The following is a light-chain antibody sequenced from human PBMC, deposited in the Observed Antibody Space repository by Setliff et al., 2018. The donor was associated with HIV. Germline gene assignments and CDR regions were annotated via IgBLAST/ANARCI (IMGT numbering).Light chain of an antibody. CDR2: RNN. Sequence: QSVLTQPPSASGTPGQRVTISCSGSSSNIGSNTVNWYQQLPGTAPKLVIYRNNQRPSGVPDRFSGSKSGTSASLAISGLQSEDEADYYCAAWDDSLKGVVFGGGTKVTVL. V-gene: IGLV1-44*01. CDR3: AAWDDSLKGVV. J-gene: IGLJ2*01. CDR1: SSNIGSNT.